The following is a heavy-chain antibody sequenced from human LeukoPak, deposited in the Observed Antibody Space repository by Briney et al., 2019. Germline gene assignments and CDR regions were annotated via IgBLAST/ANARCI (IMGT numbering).Heavy chain of an antibody. Sequence: SETLSLTCTVSGGSISSYYWSWIRQPPGKGLEWIGYIYYSGSTNYNPSLKSRVTISVDTSKNQFSLKLSSVTAADTAVYYCARQTTVTYFDYWGQGTLVTVSS. D-gene: IGHD4-11*01. CDR2: IYYSGST. CDR3: ARQTTVTYFDY. J-gene: IGHJ4*02. CDR1: GGSISSYY. V-gene: IGHV4-59*08.